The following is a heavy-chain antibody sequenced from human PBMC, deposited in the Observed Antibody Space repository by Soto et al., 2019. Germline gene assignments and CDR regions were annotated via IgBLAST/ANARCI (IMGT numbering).Heavy chain of an antibody. CDR1: GFTFSSYA. CDR3: AKARGYGEYFDY. J-gene: IGHJ4*02. V-gene: IGHV3-23*01. Sequence: EVQLLESGGGLVQPGGALRLSCAASGFTFSSYAMSWVRQAPGKGLEWVSAIRGSGGSTYYADSVKGRSTISRHNSKNTLYLQMNSLRAEDTAVYYCAKARGYGEYFDYWGQGTLVTVSS. CDR2: IRGSGGST. D-gene: IGHD4-17*01.